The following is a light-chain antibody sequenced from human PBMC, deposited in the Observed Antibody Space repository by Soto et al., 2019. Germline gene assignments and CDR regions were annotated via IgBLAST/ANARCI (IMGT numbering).Light chain of an antibody. CDR1: ELGEKH. CDR2: EDD. V-gene: IGLV3-1*01. CDR3: QSWDSTTAA. J-gene: IGLJ2*01. Sequence: SYELTQPPSVSVSPGQTASITSSGDELGEKHACWYQQKPGQSPVLVIYEDDKRPSGIPERFSGSTSGNTATLTISGTQTMDEADYYCQSWDSTTAAFGGGTKLTVL.